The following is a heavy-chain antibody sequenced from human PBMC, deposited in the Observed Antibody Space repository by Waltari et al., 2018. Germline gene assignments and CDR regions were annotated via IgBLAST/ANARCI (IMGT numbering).Heavy chain of an antibody. D-gene: IGHD6-6*01. V-gene: IGHV4-38-2*02. CDR3: AREGNVAARPPFDY. Sequence: QVQLQESGPGLVKPSETLSLTCAVSGYSISSGYYWGWIRQPPGKGLEWIGSIYHSGSTYYNPSLKSRVTISVDTSKNQFSLKLSSVTAADTAVYYCAREGNVAARPPFDYWGQGTLVTVSS. CDR2: IYHSGST. CDR1: GYSISSGYY. J-gene: IGHJ4*02.